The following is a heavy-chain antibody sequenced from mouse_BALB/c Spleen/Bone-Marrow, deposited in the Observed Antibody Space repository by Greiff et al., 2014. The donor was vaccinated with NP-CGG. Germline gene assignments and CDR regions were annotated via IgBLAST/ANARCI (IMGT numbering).Heavy chain of an antibody. CDR3: ARDSFLITRALDY. D-gene: IGHD2-4*01. V-gene: IGHV2-6-7*02. J-gene: IGHJ4*01. CDR2: IWGDGST. Sequence: VKLQESGPGLVAPSQSLSITCTVSGFSLTGYGVSWVRQSPGKGLEWLGMIWGDGSTDYNSALKSRLSISKDNSKSQVFLKMNSLQTEDTARYYCARDSFLITRALDYWGQGTSVTVSS. CDR1: GFSLTGYG.